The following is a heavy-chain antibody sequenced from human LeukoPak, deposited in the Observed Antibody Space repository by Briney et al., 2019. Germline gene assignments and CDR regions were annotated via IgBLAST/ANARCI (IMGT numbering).Heavy chain of an antibody. CDR2: ISGSGVST. J-gene: IGHJ4*02. V-gene: IGHV3-23*01. CDR1: GFTFSSYA. Sequence: GGSLRLSCAASGFTFSSYAMSWVRQAPGKGLEWVSTISGSGVSTYYADSVKGWFTISRDNSKNTLYLQMISLRAEDTALYYCAKVRVGAVTGTGYFDYWGQGTLVTVSS. CDR3: AKVRVGAVTGTGYFDY. D-gene: IGHD6-19*01.